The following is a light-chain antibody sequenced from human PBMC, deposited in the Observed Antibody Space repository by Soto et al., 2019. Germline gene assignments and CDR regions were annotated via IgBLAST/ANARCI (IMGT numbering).Light chain of an antibody. V-gene: IGKV3D-15*01. CDR3: QQYNNWPPWT. CDR2: DAS. Sequence: DIVMTQSPVTLSVSPGERATLSCRASQSVSSYLAWYQQKPGQAPRLLIYDASNRATGIPARFSGSGSGTEFTLTISSLQSEDFAVYYCQQYNNWPPWTFGQGTKVDI. CDR1: QSVSSY. J-gene: IGKJ1*01.